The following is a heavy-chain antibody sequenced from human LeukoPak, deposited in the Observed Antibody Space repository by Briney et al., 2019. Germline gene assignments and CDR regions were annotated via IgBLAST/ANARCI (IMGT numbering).Heavy chain of an antibody. CDR2: INSSGSTI. CDR3: ARSDITYSGYDP. CDR1: GFTFSSYE. V-gene: IGHV3-48*03. Sequence: PGGSLRLSCAASGFTFSSYEMNWVRQAPGKGLEWVSYINSSGSTIYYADSVKGRFTISRDNAKNSLYLQMNSLRAEDTAVYYCARSDITYSGYDPWGQGTLVTVSS. D-gene: IGHD5-12*01. J-gene: IGHJ5*02.